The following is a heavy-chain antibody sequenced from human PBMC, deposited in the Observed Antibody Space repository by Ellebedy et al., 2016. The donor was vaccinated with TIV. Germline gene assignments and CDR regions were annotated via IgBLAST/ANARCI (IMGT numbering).Heavy chain of an antibody. CDR1: GFTFSSYS. J-gene: IGHJ3*02. Sequence: GGSLRLXXAASGFTFSSYSMNWVRQAPGKGLEWVSGINWNGGSTGYADSVKGRFTISRDNAKNSLYLQMNSLRAEDTALYHCARGEYAFDIWGQGTMVTVSS. CDR2: INWNGGST. CDR3: ARGEYAFDI. V-gene: IGHV3-20*01. D-gene: IGHD3-16*01.